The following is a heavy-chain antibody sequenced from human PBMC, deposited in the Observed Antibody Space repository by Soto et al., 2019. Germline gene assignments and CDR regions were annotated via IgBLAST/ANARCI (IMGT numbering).Heavy chain of an antibody. V-gene: IGHV1-69*02. D-gene: IGHD2-2*01. CDR2: TIPILDLT. Sequence: QVHLVQSGAEVKKPGSSVKVSCKTSGGTFSSYTISWVRQAPGQGLEWMGRTIPILDLTNYAQKFQGRVTITADKFTSTAYMELYSLRSEDTAMYYCARIGYCSSTTCHPAETFDYWGQGTLVTVSS. J-gene: IGHJ4*02. CDR1: GGTFSSYT. CDR3: ARIGYCSSTTCHPAETFDY.